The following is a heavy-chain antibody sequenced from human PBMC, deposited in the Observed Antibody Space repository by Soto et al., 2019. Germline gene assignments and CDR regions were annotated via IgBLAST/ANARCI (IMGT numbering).Heavy chain of an antibody. CDR2: IDHSGSS. V-gene: IGHV4-34*01. Sequence: QVQLQQWGAGLLKPSETLSLTCAVHDGSLSGYHWSWIRQTPEKGLEWIGKIDHSGSSNYNPSFNTRVTISAAASSSQFSMTLSPVSAEDRAVYYCARGRYHTSGGHYSGGWYSFDLWGRATLVTVSS. D-gene: IGHD2-15*01. J-gene: IGHJ4*02. CDR1: DGSLSGYH. CDR3: ARGRYHTSGGHYSGGWYSFDL.